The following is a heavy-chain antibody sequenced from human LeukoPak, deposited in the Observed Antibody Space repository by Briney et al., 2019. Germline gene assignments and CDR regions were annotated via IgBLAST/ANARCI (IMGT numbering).Heavy chain of an antibody. CDR1: GGSISSHY. V-gene: IGHV4-59*11. CDR2: IYYSGST. Sequence: PSETLSLTCTVSGGSISSHYWSWIRQPPGKGLEWIGYIYYSGSTYYNPSLKSRVTISVDTSKNQFSLKLSSVTAADTAVYYCARDTRGSNWFDPWGQGTLVTVSS. CDR3: ARDTRGSNWFDP. D-gene: IGHD2-15*01. J-gene: IGHJ5*02.